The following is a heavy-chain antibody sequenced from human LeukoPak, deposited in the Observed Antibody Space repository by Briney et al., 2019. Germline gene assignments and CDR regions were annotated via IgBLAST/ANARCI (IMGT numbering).Heavy chain of an antibody. CDR3: ASAVSGSYYNPDPENDAFDI. CDR1: GYTFTGYY. V-gene: IGHV1-2*02. Sequence: ASVKVSCKASGYTFTGYYIHWVRQAPRQGVEWMGWFNPNRGGTNYAQKFQGSVTMTSNTSISTAYMELSRLSSVDTAVYYCASAVSGSYYNPDPENDAFDIWGQGTMVTVSS. J-gene: IGHJ3*02. D-gene: IGHD3-10*01. CDR2: FNPNRGGT.